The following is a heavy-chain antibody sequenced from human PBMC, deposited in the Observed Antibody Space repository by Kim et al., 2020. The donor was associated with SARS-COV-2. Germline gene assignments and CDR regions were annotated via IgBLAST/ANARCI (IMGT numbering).Heavy chain of an antibody. Sequence: SETLSLTCAVYGGSFSGYYWSWIRQPPGKGLEWIGEINHSGSTNYNPSLKSRVTISVDTSKNQFSLKLSSVTAADTAVYYCAREGGDYDFPHDAFDIWGQGTMVTVSS. CDR3: AREGGDYDFPHDAFDI. CDR2: INHSGST. J-gene: IGHJ3*02. CDR1: GGSFSGYY. V-gene: IGHV4-34*01. D-gene: IGHD3-3*01.